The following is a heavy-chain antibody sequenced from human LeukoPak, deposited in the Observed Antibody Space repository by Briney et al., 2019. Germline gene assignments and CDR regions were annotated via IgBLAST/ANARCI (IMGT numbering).Heavy chain of an antibody. J-gene: IGHJ6*03. Sequence: GGSLRLSCAASGFTFSGSAVHWVRQAPGKGLEYVSAISSNGGSTYYANSVKGRFTISRDNSKNTLYLQMGSLRAEDMAVYYCARYRSRYYYMDVWGKGTTVTISS. CDR1: GFTFSGSA. CDR2: ISSNGGST. V-gene: IGHV3-64*01. CDR3: ARYRSRYYYMDV. D-gene: IGHD2-2*01.